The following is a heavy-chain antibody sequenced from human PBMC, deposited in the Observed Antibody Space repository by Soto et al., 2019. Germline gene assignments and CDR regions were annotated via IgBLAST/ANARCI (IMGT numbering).Heavy chain of an antibody. CDR2: IYWEDDK. V-gene: IGHV2-5*02. CDR1: GFSLSTSGVG. CDR3: AHRRYGGKGDSWFDP. D-gene: IGHD2-15*01. Sequence: QITLKESGPTLVKPTQTLTLTCTFSGFSLSTSGVGVGWIRQPPGKALEWLALIYWEDDKRYSPSLKSRLTITKDTSKNQVVLTMTNMDPVDTATYYCAHRRYGGKGDSWFDPWGQGTLVTVSS. J-gene: IGHJ5*02.